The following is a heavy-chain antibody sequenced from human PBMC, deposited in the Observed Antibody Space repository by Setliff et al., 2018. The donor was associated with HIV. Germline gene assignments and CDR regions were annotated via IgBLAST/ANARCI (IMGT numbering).Heavy chain of an antibody. CDR2: ITPDSGGT. V-gene: IGHV1-2*02. J-gene: IGHJ5*01. CDR3: ATGRDSSGYYFLADS. D-gene: IGHD3-22*01. CDR1: GYTFNDSF. Sequence: ASVKVSCKASGYTFNDSFIHWVRQAPGQGLEWMGWITPDSGGTNYAQKFQGRVTMTRDTSISTAYMELSSLRSDDTAVYYCATGRDSSGYYFLADSWGQGTLVTVSS.